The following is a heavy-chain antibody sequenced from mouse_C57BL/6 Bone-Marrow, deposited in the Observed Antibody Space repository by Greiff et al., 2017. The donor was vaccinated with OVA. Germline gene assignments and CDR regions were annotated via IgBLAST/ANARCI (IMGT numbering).Heavy chain of an antibody. CDR2: IYPSDSET. CDR3: AREEQLGPSYFDY. V-gene: IGHV1-61*01. J-gene: IGHJ2*01. Sequence: VQLQQPGAELVRPGSSVKLSCKASGYTFTSYWMDWVKQRPGQGLEWIGNIYPSDSETHYNQKFKDKATLTVDKSSSTAYMQLSSLTSEDSAVYDCAREEQLGPSYFDYWGQGTTVTVSA. CDR1: GYTFTSYW. D-gene: IGHD4-1*02.